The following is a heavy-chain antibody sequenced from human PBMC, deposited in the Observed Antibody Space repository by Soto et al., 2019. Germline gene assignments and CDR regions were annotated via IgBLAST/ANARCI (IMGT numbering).Heavy chain of an antibody. Sequence: EVQLVESGGGLVQPGGSLRLSCAASGFTFSTSWMGWVRQAPGKGLEWVANIKEDGSAKYYGDSVKGRFTISRDNARNSLYLQMNSLRAEDTAVYYWARDRGWHAFDYWGQGTLVPVSS. D-gene: IGHD6-19*01. CDR2: IKEDGSAK. CDR1: GFTFSTSW. CDR3: ARDRGWHAFDY. J-gene: IGHJ4*02. V-gene: IGHV3-7*01.